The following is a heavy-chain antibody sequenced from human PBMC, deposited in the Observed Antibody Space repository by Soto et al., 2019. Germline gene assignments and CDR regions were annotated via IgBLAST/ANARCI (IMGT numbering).Heavy chain of an antibody. CDR1: GGSISSSSYY. CDR3: ARGGQQLHGMDV. D-gene: IGHD6-13*01. V-gene: IGHV4-39*01. CDR2: IFYSGST. J-gene: IGHJ6*02. Sequence: SETLSLTCTVSGGSISSSSYYWGWIRQPPGKGLEWIGSIFYSGSTYYNPSLKSRVTISVDTSKNQFSLKLTSVTAADTAVYYCARGGQQLHGMDVWGQGTTVTVSS.